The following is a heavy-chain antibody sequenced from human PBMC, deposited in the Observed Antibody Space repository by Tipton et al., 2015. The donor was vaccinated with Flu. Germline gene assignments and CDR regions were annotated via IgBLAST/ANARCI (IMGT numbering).Heavy chain of an antibody. V-gene: IGHV3-43*01. CDR3: AKQGCSGGSCIDY. D-gene: IGHD2-15*01. CDR2: ISWDGGST. Sequence: SLRLSCAASGFTFDDYTMHWVRQAPGKGLEWVSLISWDGGSTYYADSVKGRFTISRDNSKNSLYLQMNSLRTEDTALYYCAKQGCSGGSCIDYWGQGTLVTASS. J-gene: IGHJ4*02. CDR1: GFTFDDYT.